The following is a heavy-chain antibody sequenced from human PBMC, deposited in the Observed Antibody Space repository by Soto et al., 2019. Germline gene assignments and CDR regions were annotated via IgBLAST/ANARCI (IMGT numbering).Heavy chain of an antibody. D-gene: IGHD6-19*01. J-gene: IGHJ4*02. CDR3: ARDKSPYSSGWHNRHFDY. CDR1: GFTFSSYA. V-gene: IGHV3-30-3*01. CDR2: ISYDRSNK. Sequence: QVQLVESGGGVVQPGRSLRLSCAASGFTFSSYAMHWVRQAPGKGLEWVAVISYDRSNKYYADSVKGRFTISRDNSKNTVYVQMNSLRAEDTAVYYCARDKSPYSSGWHNRHFDYWGQGTLVTVSS.